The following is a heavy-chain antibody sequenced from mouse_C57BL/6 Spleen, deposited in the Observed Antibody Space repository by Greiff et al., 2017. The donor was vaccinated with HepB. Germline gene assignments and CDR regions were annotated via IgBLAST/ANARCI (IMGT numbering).Heavy chain of an antibody. CDR3: ARSGTTVVYPMDY. CDR2: IHPNSGST. Sequence: VKLLQPGAELVKPGASVKLSCKASGYTFTSYWMHWVKQRPGQGLEWIGMIHPNSGSTNYNEKFKSKATLTVDKSSSTAYMQLSSLTSEDSAVYYCARSGTTVVYPMDYWGQGTSVTVSS. J-gene: IGHJ4*01. D-gene: IGHD1-1*01. V-gene: IGHV1-64*01. CDR1: GYTFTSYW.